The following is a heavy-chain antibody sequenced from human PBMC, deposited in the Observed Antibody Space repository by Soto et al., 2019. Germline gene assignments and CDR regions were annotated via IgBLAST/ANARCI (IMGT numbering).Heavy chain of an antibody. D-gene: IGHD3-22*01. J-gene: IGHJ3*02. V-gene: IGHV1-46*01. CDR3: GRQSYYDSSGYFGSHAFDI. CDR2: INPSGGST. CDR1: GYTFTSYY. Sequence: ASVKVSCKASGYTFTSYYMHWVRQAPGQGLEWMGIINPSGGSTSYAQKFQGRVTMTRDTSTSTVYMELSSLRSEDTAVYYCGRQSYYDSSGYFGSHAFDIWGQGTMVTVS.